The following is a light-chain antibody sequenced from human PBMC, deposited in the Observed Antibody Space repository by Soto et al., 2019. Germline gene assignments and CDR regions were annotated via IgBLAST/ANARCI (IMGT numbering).Light chain of an antibody. CDR1: QSINTW. V-gene: IGKV1-5*03. CDR2: KAS. J-gene: IGKJ1*01. CDR3: QQYYTYSRT. Sequence: DIQLTQSPSTLSASVGDRVSITCRASQSINTWLAWYQFKPGKVPKLPIYKASTLESGVPSRFSASESGTQFNRTISSLQADDSASYYCQQYYTYSRTFGQGTKVDIK.